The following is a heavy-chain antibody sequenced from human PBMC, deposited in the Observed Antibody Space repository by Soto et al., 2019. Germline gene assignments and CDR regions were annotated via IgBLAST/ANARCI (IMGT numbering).Heavy chain of an antibody. D-gene: IGHD3-22*01. CDR1: GYTLTELS. CDR3: ATDLTEDNYDSSGYNY. Sequence: QVQLVQSGAEVRKPGASVKVSCKVSGYTLTELSMHWVRQAPGKGLEWMGGFDPEDGETIYAQKFQGRVTMTEDTSTDTAYMELSSLRSEDTAVYYCATDLTEDNYDSSGYNYWGQGTLVTVSS. V-gene: IGHV1-24*01. CDR2: FDPEDGET. J-gene: IGHJ4*02.